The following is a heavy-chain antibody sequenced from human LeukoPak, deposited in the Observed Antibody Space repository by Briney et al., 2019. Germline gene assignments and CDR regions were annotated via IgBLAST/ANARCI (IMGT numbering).Heavy chain of an antibody. CDR1: GYIFTDYY. CDR2: INPNSGNT. CDR3: ARGRRRDAFDI. J-gene: IGHJ3*02. V-gene: IGHV1/OR15-1*04. Sequence: GASVKVSCKASGYIFTDYYMHCVRQAPGQELGWMGRINPNSGNTGYAQKFQGRVTMTRNTSISTAYMELSSLRSEDTAVYYCARGRRRDAFDIWGQGTMVTVSS.